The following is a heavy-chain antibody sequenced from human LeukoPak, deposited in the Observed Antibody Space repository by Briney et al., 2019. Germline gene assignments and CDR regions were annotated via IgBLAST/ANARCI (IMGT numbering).Heavy chain of an antibody. Sequence: GASLRLSCAASGFTFSSYAMSWVRQAPGKGLEWVSAISGGNTYYADSVKGRFTISRDNSKNTLYLQMNSLRAEDTAVYYCAKAAPGSGYYPFDYWGQGTLVTVSS. J-gene: IGHJ4*02. CDR1: GFTFSSYA. V-gene: IGHV3-23*01. CDR2: ISGGNT. CDR3: AKAAPGSGYYPFDY. D-gene: IGHD3-22*01.